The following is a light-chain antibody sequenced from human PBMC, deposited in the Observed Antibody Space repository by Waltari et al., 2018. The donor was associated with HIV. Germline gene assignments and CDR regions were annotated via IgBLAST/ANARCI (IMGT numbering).Light chain of an antibody. V-gene: IGLV1-44*01. CDR2: NDN. Sequence: QSVLTQPPSASGTPGQRVTISCSCPRSNIRSNIVNWYQLLPGTAPKLLIYNDNGRPSGVPGRFSGSRSGASASLAISGLQPEDEADYYCSSWDDRLNGQGVFGGGTKLTVL. CDR1: RSNIRSNI. CDR3: SSWDDRLNGQGV. J-gene: IGLJ3*02.